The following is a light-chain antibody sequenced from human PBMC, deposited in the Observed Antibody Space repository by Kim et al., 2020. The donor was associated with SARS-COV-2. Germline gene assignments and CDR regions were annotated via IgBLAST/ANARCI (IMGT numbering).Light chain of an antibody. CDR1: NIGSKS. CDR2: YDS. V-gene: IGLV3-21*04. Sequence: SYELTQPPSVSVAPGKTARITCGGNNIGSKSVHWYQQKPGQAPVLVIYYDSDRPSGIPERFSGSNFGNTATLTISRVEAGDEADYYCQVWDTKMVFG. J-gene: IGLJ2*01. CDR3: QVWDTKMV.